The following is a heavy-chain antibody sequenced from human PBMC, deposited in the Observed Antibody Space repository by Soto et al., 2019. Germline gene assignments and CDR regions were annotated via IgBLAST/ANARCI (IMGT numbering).Heavy chain of an antibody. D-gene: IGHD6-13*01. Sequence: GGSLRLSCAASGFTFSSYSMNWVRQAPGKGLEWVSSISSSSSYIYYADSVKGRFTISRDNAKNSLYLQMNSLRAEDTAVYYCARAQQPTKTWFDPWGQGTLVTVSS. CDR1: GFTFSSYS. CDR2: ISSSSSYI. J-gene: IGHJ5*02. V-gene: IGHV3-21*01. CDR3: ARAQQPTKTWFDP.